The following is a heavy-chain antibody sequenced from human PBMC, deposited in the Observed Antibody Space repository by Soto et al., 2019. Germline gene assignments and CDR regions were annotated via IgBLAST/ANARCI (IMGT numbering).Heavy chain of an antibody. CDR1: GFTFSSYA. V-gene: IGHV3-23*01. J-gene: IGHJ4*02. CDR3: AKDRLERPSLDY. D-gene: IGHD1-1*01. CDR2: ISGSGGST. Sequence: GGSLRLSCAASGFTFSSYAMSWVRQAPGKGLEWVSAISGSGGSTYYADSVKGRFTISRDNSKNTPYLQMNSLRAEDTAVYYCAKDRLERPSLDYWGQGTLVTVSS.